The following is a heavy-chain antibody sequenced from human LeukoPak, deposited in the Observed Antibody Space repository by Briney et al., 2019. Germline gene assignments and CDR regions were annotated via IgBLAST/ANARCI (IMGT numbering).Heavy chain of an antibody. CDR3: ARDYYDSRGVGLDN. J-gene: IGHJ4*02. V-gene: IGHV3-11*01. CDR2: ISSSGRTT. Sequence: GGSLRLSCAASGFTFSDHYMSWIRQAPGQGLEWVSYISSSGRTTYYADSVKGRFTISRDNAKNSLYLQMNSLRAEDRAVYYCARDYYDSRGVGLDNWGQGTLVTVSS. D-gene: IGHD3-22*01. CDR1: GFTFSDHY.